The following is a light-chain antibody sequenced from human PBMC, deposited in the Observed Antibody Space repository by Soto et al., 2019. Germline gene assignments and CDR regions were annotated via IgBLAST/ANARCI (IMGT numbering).Light chain of an antibody. Sequence: EIVLTQSPATLSLSPGERATLSCRASQSVSRYLAWYQQKPGQAPRLLIYDASNRATGIPARFSGSGSGTDYTLTISSLDPEDSAVYYCQQRSSWPLSFGGGTKVEIK. CDR3: QQRSSWPLS. CDR1: QSVSRY. J-gene: IGKJ4*01. CDR2: DAS. V-gene: IGKV3-11*01.